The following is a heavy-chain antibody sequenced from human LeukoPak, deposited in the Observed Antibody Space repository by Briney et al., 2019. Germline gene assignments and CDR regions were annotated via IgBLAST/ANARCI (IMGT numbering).Heavy chain of an antibody. CDR2: ISSSSSYI. D-gene: IGHD3-22*01. CDR1: GFTFSSYS. Sequence: GGSLRLSCAASGFTFSSYSMNWVRQAPGKGLEWVSSISSSSSYIYYADSVKGRCTISRDNAKNSLYLQMNSLRAEDTAVYYCARAIYDKGALFDYWGQGTLVTVSS. V-gene: IGHV3-21*01. CDR3: ARAIYDKGALFDY. J-gene: IGHJ4*02.